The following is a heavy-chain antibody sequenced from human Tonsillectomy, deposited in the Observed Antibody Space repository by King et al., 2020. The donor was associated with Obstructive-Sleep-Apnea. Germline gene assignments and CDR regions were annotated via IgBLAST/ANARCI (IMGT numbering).Heavy chain of an antibody. CDR1: GFTFSTYA. CDR3: ARGGNSSSWYGGYYNGMDV. CDR2: ISYDGSYK. Sequence: VQLVESGGGVVQPGRSLRLSCEASGFTFSTYAMNWVRQAPGKGLEWVAVISYDGSYKYCADSVKGRFTISRDNSKNMLSLQMNSLRIEETSVYYCARGGNSSSWYGGYYNGMDVWGQGTTVTVSS. J-gene: IGHJ6*02. V-gene: IGHV3-30*04. D-gene: IGHD6-13*01.